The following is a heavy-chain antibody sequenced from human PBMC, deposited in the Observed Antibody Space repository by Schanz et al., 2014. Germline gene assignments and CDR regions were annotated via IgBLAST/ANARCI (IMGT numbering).Heavy chain of an antibody. V-gene: IGHV3-23*04. J-gene: IGHJ4*02. CDR1: GFMFTKYA. CDR2: ISGTGTKT. Sequence: DVQLVESGGGLAQPGGSLRLSCVASGFMFTKYAMNWVRQAPGKGLEWVSGISGTGTKTYYADSVKIRFTISRDNSKNTVFLQMSSLRADETALYYCAKDIGGAVAAPVYDSWGQGTLVTVSS. D-gene: IGHD2-15*01. CDR3: AKDIGGAVAAPVYDS.